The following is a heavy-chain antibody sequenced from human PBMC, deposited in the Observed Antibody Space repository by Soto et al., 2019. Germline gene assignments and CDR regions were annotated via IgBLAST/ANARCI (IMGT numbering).Heavy chain of an antibody. CDR1: GFTFSDHY. CDR2: TRNKANSYTT. J-gene: IGHJ4*02. Sequence: GGSLRLSCTASGFTFSDHYMDWVRQAPGKGLEWVGRTRNKANSYTTEYAASVKGRFTISRDDSKNSLYLQMNSLKTEDTAVYYCARETWGYYFDYWGQGTLGTVS. V-gene: IGHV3-72*01. D-gene: IGHD3-16*01. CDR3: ARETWGYYFDY.